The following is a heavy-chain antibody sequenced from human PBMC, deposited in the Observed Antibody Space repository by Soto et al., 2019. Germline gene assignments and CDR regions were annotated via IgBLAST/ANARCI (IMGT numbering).Heavy chain of an antibody. CDR3: ARAFAQQLIDNWFDP. D-gene: IGHD6-13*01. Sequence: SETLSLTCAVYGGSFSGYYWSWIRQPPGKGLEWIGEINHSGSTNYNPSLKSRVTISVDTSKNQFSLKLSSVTAADTAVYYCARAFAQQLIDNWFDPWGQGTLVTVSS. CDR1: GGSFSGYY. V-gene: IGHV4-34*01. CDR2: INHSGST. J-gene: IGHJ5*02.